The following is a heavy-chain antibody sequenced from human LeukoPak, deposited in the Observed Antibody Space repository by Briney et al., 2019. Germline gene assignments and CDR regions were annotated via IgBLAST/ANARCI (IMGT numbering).Heavy chain of an antibody. D-gene: IGHD2-15*01. Sequence: GGSLRLSCAASGFTFSSHGMSWVRQTPGKGLEWVANIKQDGSEKYNVDSVKGRFTISRDNAKNSLYLQMNSLRAEDTAVYYCARGRYCSGGSCYGALGYYFEYWGQGTLVTVSS. CDR2: IKQDGSEK. V-gene: IGHV3-7*01. CDR1: GFTFSSHG. J-gene: IGHJ4*02. CDR3: ARGRYCSGGSCYGALGYYFEY.